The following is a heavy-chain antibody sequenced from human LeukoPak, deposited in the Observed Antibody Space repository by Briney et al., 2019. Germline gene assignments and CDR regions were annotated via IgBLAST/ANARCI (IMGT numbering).Heavy chain of an antibody. Sequence: PSETLSLTCAVSGGSISSSNWWSWVRPPPGKGLEWIGEIYHSGSTNYNPYLKSRVTISVDKSNNQFSLKLSSVTAADTAVYYCARITGRGYCTSSSCRGAWFDPCGQGTLVTVSS. J-gene: IGHJ5*02. CDR2: IYHSGST. CDR3: ARITGRGYCTSSSCRGAWFDP. CDR1: GGSISSSNW. D-gene: IGHD2-2*01. V-gene: IGHV4-4*02.